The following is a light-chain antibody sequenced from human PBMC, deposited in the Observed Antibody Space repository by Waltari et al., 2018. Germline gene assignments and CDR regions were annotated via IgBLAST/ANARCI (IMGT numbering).Light chain of an antibody. Sequence: QSVLTPPPSVSAAPGQTVTISGSAISSHIGITFASWYQHLPGTAPKLLIYYNDQRPSGIPDRFSGSKSGTSATLGITGLQTGDEADYYCGTWDNSLSAGVIGGGTKLTVL. CDR2: YND. CDR3: GTWDNSLSAGV. J-gene: IGLJ3*02. V-gene: IGLV1-51*01. CDR1: SSHIGITF.